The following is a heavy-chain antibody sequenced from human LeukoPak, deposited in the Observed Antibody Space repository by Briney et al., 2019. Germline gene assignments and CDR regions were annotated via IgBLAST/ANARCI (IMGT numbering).Heavy chain of an antibody. J-gene: IGHJ6*03. CDR1: GGTFSSYA. CDR2: IIPIFGTA. D-gene: IGHD4-11*01. Sequence: ASVKVSCKASGGTFSSYAISWVRQAPGQGLEWMGGIIPIFGTANYAQKFQGRVTITTDESTSTAYMELSSLRSEDTAVYYCARDSIDYSNRIQSPYYMDVWGKGTTVTVSS. V-gene: IGHV1-69*05. CDR3: ARDSIDYSNRIQSPYYMDV.